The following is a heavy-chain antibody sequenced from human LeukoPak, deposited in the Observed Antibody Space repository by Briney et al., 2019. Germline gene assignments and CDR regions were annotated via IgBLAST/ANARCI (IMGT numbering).Heavy chain of an antibody. Sequence: GRSLRLSCAASGFTFSSYAIHWVRQAPGKGLEWVAIISYDESNKYYADSVKGRFTISRDNSKNTLYLQMNSLRGEDTAVYYCARTDYGSGSYSDYWGQGTLVTVSS. CDR1: GFTFSSYA. J-gene: IGHJ4*02. V-gene: IGHV3-30*04. CDR2: ISYDESNK. D-gene: IGHD3-10*01. CDR3: ARTDYGSGSYSDY.